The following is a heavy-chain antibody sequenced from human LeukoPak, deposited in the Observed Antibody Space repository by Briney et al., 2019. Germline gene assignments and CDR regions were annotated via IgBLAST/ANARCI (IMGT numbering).Heavy chain of an antibody. CDR3: ARDQGAVLLWFGESYDAFDI. J-gene: IGHJ3*02. V-gene: IGHV1-2*02. CDR1: GYTFTDYY. CDR2: INPNSGGT. Sequence: ASVKVSCKASGYTFTDYYIHWVRQAPGQGLEWMGWINPNSGGTNYAQKFQGRVTMTRYTSITTAYMELSSLRSDDTAVYYCARDQGAVLLWFGESYDAFDIWGQGTVVTVSS. D-gene: IGHD3-10*01.